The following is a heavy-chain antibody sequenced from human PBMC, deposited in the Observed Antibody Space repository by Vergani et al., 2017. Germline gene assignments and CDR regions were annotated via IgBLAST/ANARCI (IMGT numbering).Heavy chain of an antibody. CDR3: ARTESFILRYFHWAL. D-gene: IGHD3-9*01. V-gene: IGHV4-4*09. CDR2: LSTTGGA. J-gene: IGHJ4*02. Sequence: QAQLQESGPGLVKPSETLSLTCHVFGVSVTDYNCNWIRQAPGKGPEWIGSLSTTGGATHASHNPSLKSRVSISVDTSKNQFSLEVTSVTAADTAIYFCARTESFILRYFHWALWGQGTLVTVSS. CDR1: GVSVTDYN.